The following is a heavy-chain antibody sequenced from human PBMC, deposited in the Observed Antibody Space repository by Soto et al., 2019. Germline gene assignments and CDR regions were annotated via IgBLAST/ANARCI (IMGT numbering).Heavy chain of an antibody. CDR1: VASIIAEQR. CDR3: ARSFGWYAIDH. V-gene: IGHV4-4*02. Sequence: QMQLQGSGPGLVKPSETLSLTCAVSVASIIAEQRWTGVRQPPVKGLEWIGEIHHSGTTNNNPSLRGRVTMSVDKSKSQVSLNLNSLTAADTAVYYCARSFGWYAIDHWGQGTLVIVSS. J-gene: IGHJ4*02. D-gene: IGHD6-19*01. CDR2: IHHSGTT.